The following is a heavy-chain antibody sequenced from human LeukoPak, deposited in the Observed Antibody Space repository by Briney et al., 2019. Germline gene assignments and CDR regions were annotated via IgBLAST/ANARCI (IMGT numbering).Heavy chain of an antibody. CDR1: GFTFSSYS. V-gene: IGHV4-34*01. J-gene: IGHJ4*02. CDR2: INHSGST. CDR3: ARGAGRWLPQALGY. D-gene: IGHD5-24*01. Sequence: GSLRLSCAASGFTFSSYSMNWVRQPPGKGLEWIGEINHSGSTNYNPSLKSRATISVDTSKNQFSLKLSSVTAADTAVYYCARGAGRWLPQALGYWGQGTLVTVSS.